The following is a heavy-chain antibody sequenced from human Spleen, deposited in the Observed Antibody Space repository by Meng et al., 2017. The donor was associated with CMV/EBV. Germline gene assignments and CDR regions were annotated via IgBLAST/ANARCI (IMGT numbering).Heavy chain of an antibody. J-gene: IGHJ6*02. CDR3: AREWGSSSWLNYGMDV. D-gene: IGHD6-13*01. CDR2: IYSGGST. V-gene: IGHV3-53*01. CDR1: GITVSGNY. Sequence: GGSLRLSCAASGITVSGNYMSWVRQAPGKGLEWVSVIYSGGSTFYADSVKGRFTISRDNSKNTVYLQMNSLRAEDTAVYFCAREWGSSSWLNYGMDVWGQGTTVTVSS.